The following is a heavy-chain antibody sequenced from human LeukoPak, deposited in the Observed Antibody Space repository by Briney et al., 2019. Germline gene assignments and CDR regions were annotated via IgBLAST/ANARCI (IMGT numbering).Heavy chain of an antibody. CDR2: IYSSGST. CDR1: GASISSGSNY. J-gene: IGHJ4*02. Sequence: SETLSLTCSVSGASISSGSNYWGWIRQPPGKTLEWIGSIYSSGSTYYNPSLKSRVIIIIDTPKNHFSLTLSSVTAADTAVYYCAKAHLIVWFGELSLDYWGQGTLATVSS. V-gene: IGHV4-39*07. CDR3: AKAHLIVWFGELSLDY. D-gene: IGHD3-10*01.